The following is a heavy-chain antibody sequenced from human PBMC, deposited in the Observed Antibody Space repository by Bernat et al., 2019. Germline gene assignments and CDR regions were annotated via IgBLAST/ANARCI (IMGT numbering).Heavy chain of an antibody. J-gene: IGHJ4*02. V-gene: IGHV3-33*01. CDR3: ASGRYSDSYYFDY. D-gene: IGHD1-26*01. CDR2: IWYDGSNK. Sequence: QVQLVESGGGVVQPGRSLRLSCAASGFTFSSYGMHWVRQAPGKGLEWVAVIWYDGSNKYYADSVKGRFTISRDNSKNTLYLQMNSLRVEDTAVYYCASGRYSDSYYFDYWGQGTLVTVSS. CDR1: GFTFSSYG.